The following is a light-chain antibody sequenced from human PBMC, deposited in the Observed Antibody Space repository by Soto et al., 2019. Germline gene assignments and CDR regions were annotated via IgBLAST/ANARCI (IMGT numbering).Light chain of an antibody. CDR1: QAISSY. Sequence: DIQLTQAPSFLSASAGDRVSITCRASQAISSYLAWYQQKPGRAPKLLIYAASTLHSGVPSRFSGSGSGTEFTLTITSLQPEDFATYYCQQLNSFPITFGQGTRLEIK. CDR3: QQLNSFPIT. CDR2: AAS. J-gene: IGKJ5*01. V-gene: IGKV1-9*01.